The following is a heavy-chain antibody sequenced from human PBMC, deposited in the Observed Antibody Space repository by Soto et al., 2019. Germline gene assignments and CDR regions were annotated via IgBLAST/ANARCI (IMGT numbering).Heavy chain of an antibody. CDR2: IYPGDSDT. J-gene: IGHJ3*02. V-gene: IGHV5-51*01. CDR1: GYSFTSYW. CDR3: ARRWVAIAVAGNDAFDI. D-gene: IGHD6-19*01. Sequence: GESLKISCKGSGYSFTSYWIGWVRQMPGKGLEWMGIIYPGDSDTRYSPSFQGQVTISADKSISTAYLQWSSLKASDTAMYYCARRWVAIAVAGNDAFDIWGQGTMVTVSS.